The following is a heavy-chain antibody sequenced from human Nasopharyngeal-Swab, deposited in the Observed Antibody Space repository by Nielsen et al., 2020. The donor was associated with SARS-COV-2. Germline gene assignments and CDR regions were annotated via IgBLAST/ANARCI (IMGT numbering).Heavy chain of an antibody. D-gene: IGHD3-10*01. Sequence: GSLRLSCAASGFTFSTSRMNWVRQAPGRGLEWVSSISSSSDDVYDADSVRGRFTISRDNAKNSLYLQMNSLRADDTAVYYCARGRGVVLDHWGQGTLVTVSS. CDR3: ARGRGVVLDH. J-gene: IGHJ4*02. CDR1: GFTFSTSR. CDR2: ISSSSDDV. V-gene: IGHV3-21*01.